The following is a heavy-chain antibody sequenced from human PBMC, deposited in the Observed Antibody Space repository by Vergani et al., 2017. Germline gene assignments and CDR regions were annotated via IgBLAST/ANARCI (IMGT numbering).Heavy chain of an antibody. CDR1: GFTFSSYA. V-gene: IGHV3-23*04. CDR2: ISGSGGST. Sequence: EVQLVESGGGLVQPGRSLRLSCAASGFTFSSYAMSWVRKAPGKGLEWVTAISGSGGSTYFADSVKGRFTISRDNSKNNLYLQMKSLRAEDTSVYYCAKTMQWLVQIDYWGQGTLVTVSS. CDR3: AKTMQWLVQIDY. J-gene: IGHJ4*02. D-gene: IGHD6-19*01.